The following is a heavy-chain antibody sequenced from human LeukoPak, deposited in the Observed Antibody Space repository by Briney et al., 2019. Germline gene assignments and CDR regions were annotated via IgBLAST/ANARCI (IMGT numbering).Heavy chain of an antibody. Sequence: ASVKVSCKASGYTFTCYYMHWVRQAPGQGREWMGWINPNSGGTNYSQKFQGRVTMTRDTSISTAYMELSRLRSDDTAVYYCARAQNRIVVVPAAIELSYYYYGMDVWGQGTTVTVSS. CDR1: GYTFTCYY. CDR3: ARAQNRIVVVPAAIELSYYYYGMDV. D-gene: IGHD2-2*01. J-gene: IGHJ6*02. CDR2: INPNSGGT. V-gene: IGHV1-2*02.